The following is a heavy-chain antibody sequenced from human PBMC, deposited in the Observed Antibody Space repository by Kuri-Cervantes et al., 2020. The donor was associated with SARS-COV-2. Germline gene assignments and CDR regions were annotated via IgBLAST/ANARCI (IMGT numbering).Heavy chain of an antibody. CDR3: ARDQAGTIDY. V-gene: IGHV3-30*03. Sequence: LKISCAASGFIFSSHSMNWVRQAPGKGLEWVAVISYDGSNKYYADSVKGRFTISRDNSKNALYLQMNSLRAEDTAVYYCARDQAGTIDYWGQGTLVTVSS. D-gene: IGHD1-1*01. CDR2: ISYDGSNK. J-gene: IGHJ4*02. CDR1: GFIFSSHS.